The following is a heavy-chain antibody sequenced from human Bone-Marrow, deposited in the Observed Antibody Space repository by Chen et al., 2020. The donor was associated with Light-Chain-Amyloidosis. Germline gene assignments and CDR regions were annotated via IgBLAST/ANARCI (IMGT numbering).Heavy chain of an antibody. V-gene: IGHV3-74*01. J-gene: IGHJ4*02. CDR2: IYPDGTRV. Sequence: DVQLLESGGGLVQPGGSLRLSCAAPGFTFRTSWMHWVRQAPGKGLVWVSRIYPDGTRVDYADSVRGRFTISRDDAKSTVYLQMNSLRAEDTAVYYCSREFTGYDDYWGQGTLVTVSS. CDR1: GFTFRTSW. D-gene: IGHD5-12*01. CDR3: SREFTGYDDY.